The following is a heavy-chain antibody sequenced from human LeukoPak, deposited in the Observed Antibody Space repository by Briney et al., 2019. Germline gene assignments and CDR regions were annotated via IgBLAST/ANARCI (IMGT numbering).Heavy chain of an antibody. V-gene: IGHV1-46*01. CDR2: INPSGGST. CDR1: GHTFTSYY. D-gene: IGHD2-15*01. Sequence: ASVTVSCKASGHTFTSYYMHWVRQAPGQGLEWMGIINPSGGSTSYAQKFQGRVTMTRDMSTSTVYMELSSLRSEDTAVYYCARVRRSGSNAFDPWGQGTLVTVSS. CDR3: ARVRRSGSNAFDP. J-gene: IGHJ5*02.